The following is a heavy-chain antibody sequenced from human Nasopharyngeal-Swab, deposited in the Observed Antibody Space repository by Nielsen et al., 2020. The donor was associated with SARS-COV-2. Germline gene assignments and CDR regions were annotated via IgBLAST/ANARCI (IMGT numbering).Heavy chain of an antibody. Sequence: GESLKISCAASGFSITTYGMTWVRQAPGKGLEWFSSISELGSGIYYADSVRGRFSISRDTSKNTVYLQMNTLRADDTALYFCTRGLTGHIVQWNPSPYWGQGTLVTVSS. J-gene: IGHJ4*02. CDR3: TRGLTGHIVQWNPSPY. V-gene: IGHV3-23*01. CDR2: ISELGSGI. CDR1: GFSITTYG. D-gene: IGHD1-14*01.